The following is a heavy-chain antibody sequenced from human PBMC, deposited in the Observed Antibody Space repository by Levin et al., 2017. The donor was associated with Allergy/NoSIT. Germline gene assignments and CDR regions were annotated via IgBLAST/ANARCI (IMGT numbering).Heavy chain of an antibody. CDR1: GFSLSNARMG. CDR3: AREIGDYETLDWYFDL. Sequence: ESGPTLVKPTETLTLTCTVSGFSLSNARMGVSWIRQPPGKALEWLAHIFSNDEKSYSTSLKSRLTISKDTSKSQVVLTMTNMDPVDTATYYCAREIGDYETLDWYFDLWGRGTLVTVSS. D-gene: IGHD4-17*01. V-gene: IGHV2-26*01. CDR2: IFSNDEK. J-gene: IGHJ2*01.